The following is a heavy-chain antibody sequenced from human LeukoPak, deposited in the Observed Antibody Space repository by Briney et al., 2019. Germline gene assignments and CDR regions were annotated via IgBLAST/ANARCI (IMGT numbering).Heavy chain of an antibody. CDR1: GFTFSSYS. V-gene: IGHV3-48*01. J-gene: IGHJ4*02. CDR3: ARALHRPDY. Sequence: PGGSLRLSCAASGFTFSSYSMNWVRQAPGKGLEWVSYISSSSSTMYYADSVKGRFTISRDNAKNSLYLQMNSLRAEDTAVYYCARALHRPDYWGQGTLVTVSS. CDR2: ISSSSSTM.